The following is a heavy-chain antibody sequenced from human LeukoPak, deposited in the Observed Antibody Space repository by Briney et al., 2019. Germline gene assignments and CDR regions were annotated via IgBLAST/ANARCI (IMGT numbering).Heavy chain of an antibody. CDR1: GYTFTSYG. V-gene: IGHV1-18*01. CDR2: ISAYNGNT. D-gene: IGHD3-16*02. Sequence: ASVKVSCKASGYTFTSYGISWVRQAPGQGLEWMGWISAYNGNTNYAQKLQGRVTMTTDTSTSTAYMELRSLRSDDTAVYYCARDARIMITFGGVIVKSDSFDYWGQGTLVTVSS. J-gene: IGHJ4*02. CDR3: ARDARIMITFGGVIVKSDSFDY.